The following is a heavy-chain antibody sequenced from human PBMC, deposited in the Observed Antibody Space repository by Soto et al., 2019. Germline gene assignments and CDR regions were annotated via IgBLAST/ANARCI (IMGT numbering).Heavy chain of an antibody. CDR2: IIPIFGTA. D-gene: IGHD2-2*02. V-gene: IGHV1-69*13. J-gene: IGHJ6*04. CDR3: ASDGARYCSSTSCYRGYYYYGMDV. CDR1: GGTFSSYA. Sequence: SVKVSCKASGGTFSSYAISWVRQAPGQGLEWMGGIIPIFGTANYAQKFQGRVTITADESTSTVYMELSSLRSEDTAVYYCASDGARYCSSTSCYRGYYYYGMDVWGKGTTVTVSS.